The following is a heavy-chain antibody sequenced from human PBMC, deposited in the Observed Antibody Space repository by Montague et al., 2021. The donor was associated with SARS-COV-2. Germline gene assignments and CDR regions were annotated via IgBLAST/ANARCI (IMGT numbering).Heavy chain of an antibody. Sequence: SMSLSCAASGFPFSSYAMSWVRQAPGKGLEWVSVIYSGGSSTYYADSVKGRFTISRDNSKNTLYLQMNSLRAEDTAVYYCAKSRGIRYDSSGYYYPLDYWGQGTLVTVSS. CDR2: IYSGGSST. CDR3: AKSRGIRYDSSGYYYPLDY. D-gene: IGHD3-22*01. V-gene: IGHV3-23*03. CDR1: GFPFSSYA. J-gene: IGHJ4*02.